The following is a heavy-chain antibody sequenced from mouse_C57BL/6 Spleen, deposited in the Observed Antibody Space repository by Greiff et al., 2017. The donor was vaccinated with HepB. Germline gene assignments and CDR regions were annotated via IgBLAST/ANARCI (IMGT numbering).Heavy chain of an antibody. V-gene: IGHV5-4*01. CDR1: GFTFSSYA. J-gene: IGHJ4*01. CDR3: ARDLNSYDAMDY. CDR2: ISDGGSYT. D-gene: IGHD5-2*01. Sequence: EVQGVESGGGLVKPGGSLKLSCAASGFTFSSYAMSWVRQTPEKRLEWVATISDGGSYTYYPDNVKGRFTISRDNAKNNLYLQMSHLKSEDTAMYYCARDLNSYDAMDYWGQGTSVTGSS.